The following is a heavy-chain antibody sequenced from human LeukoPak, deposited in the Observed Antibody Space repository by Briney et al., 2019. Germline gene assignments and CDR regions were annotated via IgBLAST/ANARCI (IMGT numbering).Heavy chain of an antibody. CDR2: IYYSGST. D-gene: IGHD1-26*01. J-gene: IGHJ4*02. CDR3: ARVSRSYWY. CDR1: GGSISSYY. Sequence: PSETLSLTCTVSGGSISSYYWSWIRQPPGKGLEWIGHIYYSGSTNYNPSLKSRVTISVDTSKNQFSLKLTSVTAADTAVYYCARVSRSYWYWGQGTLVTVSS. V-gene: IGHV4-59*01.